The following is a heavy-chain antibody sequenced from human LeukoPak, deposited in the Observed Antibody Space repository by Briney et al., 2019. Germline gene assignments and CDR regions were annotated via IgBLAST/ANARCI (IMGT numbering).Heavy chain of an antibody. Sequence: GGSLRLSSAASGFTFSSYWMSWVRQAPGKGLEWVANIKQDGSEKYYVASVKGRFTISRDNAKNSLYLQMNSLRAEDTAVYSCARNHLGRGYDSALYWGQGTLVTVSS. CDR2: IKQDGSEK. J-gene: IGHJ4*02. CDR1: GFTFSSYW. D-gene: IGHD5-12*01. CDR3: ARNHLGRGYDSALY. V-gene: IGHV3-7*01.